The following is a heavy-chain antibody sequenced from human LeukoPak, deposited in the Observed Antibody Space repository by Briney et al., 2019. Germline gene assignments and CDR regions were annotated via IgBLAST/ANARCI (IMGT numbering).Heavy chain of an antibody. CDR2: INPNSGGT. J-gene: IGHJ5*02. Sequence: ASVKVSCKASVYTFTGYYMHWVRQAPGQGLEWMGWINPNSGGTSYAQKFQGRVTMTRDTSISTAYMELSRLRSDDTAVYYCAIYKGGGNPSWGQGTLVTVSS. CDR3: AIYKGGGNPS. V-gene: IGHV1-2*02. CDR1: VYTFTGYY. D-gene: IGHD4-23*01.